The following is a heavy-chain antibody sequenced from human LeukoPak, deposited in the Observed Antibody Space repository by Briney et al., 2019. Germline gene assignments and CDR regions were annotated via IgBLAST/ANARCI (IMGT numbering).Heavy chain of an antibody. D-gene: IGHD3-22*01. Sequence: GGSLRLSCAASGFTFSSYAMGWVRQAPGKGLEGVSAISGSGGSTYYADSVKGRFTISRDNSKNTLYLQMNSLRAEDTAVYYCAKDHDSSGYYYFDYWGQGTLVTVSS. CDR2: ISGSGGST. CDR1: GFTFSSYA. J-gene: IGHJ4*02. V-gene: IGHV3-23*01. CDR3: AKDHDSSGYYYFDY.